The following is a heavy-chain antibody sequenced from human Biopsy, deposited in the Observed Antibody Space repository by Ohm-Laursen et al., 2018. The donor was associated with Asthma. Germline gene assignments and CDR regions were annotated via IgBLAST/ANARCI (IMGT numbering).Heavy chain of an antibody. CDR1: GFSFSNFA. CDR3: VRDGTDDAFDI. D-gene: IGHD1-1*01. CDR2: ISKDASTQ. Sequence: SLRLSCAATGFSFSNFAIHWVRQAPGKGLEWVGVISKDASTQDYADSVKGRFTMARDNSKNTLDLQMNSLREEDTAVYYCVRDGTDDAFDIWGQGTVVSASS. V-gene: IGHV3-30*01. J-gene: IGHJ3*02.